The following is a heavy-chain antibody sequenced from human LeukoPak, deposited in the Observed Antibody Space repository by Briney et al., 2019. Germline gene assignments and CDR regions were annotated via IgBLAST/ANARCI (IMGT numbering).Heavy chain of an antibody. V-gene: IGHV1-24*01. D-gene: IGHD6-6*01. CDR1: GYTFTGYY. CDR2: FDPEDGET. J-gene: IGHJ4*02. Sequence: ASVTVSCKASGYTFTGYYMHWVRQAPGKGLEWMGGFDPEDGETIYAQKFQGRVTMTEDTSTNTAYMELSSLRSEDTAVYYCATEYSSSSGRDYWGQGTLVTVSS. CDR3: ATEYSSSSGRDY.